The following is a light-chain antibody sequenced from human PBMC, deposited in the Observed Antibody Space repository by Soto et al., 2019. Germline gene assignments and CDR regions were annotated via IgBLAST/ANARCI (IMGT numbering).Light chain of an antibody. Sequence: DIQMTQSPSTLSASVGDRVTITCRASQSISSWLAWYQQKPGKAPKLLIYKAYSLESGVPSRFSGSGSGTEFSLNISSLQPDDFATYYCQQYNSYPWTFGQGTKVEIK. CDR3: QQYNSYPWT. V-gene: IGKV1-5*03. CDR2: KAY. J-gene: IGKJ1*01. CDR1: QSISSW.